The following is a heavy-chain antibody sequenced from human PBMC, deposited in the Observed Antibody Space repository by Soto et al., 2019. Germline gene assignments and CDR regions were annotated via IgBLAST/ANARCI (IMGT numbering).Heavy chain of an antibody. CDR2: ISGSGGTT. D-gene: IGHD6-19*01. J-gene: IGHJ3*02. CDR1: GFTFSSYA. Sequence: EVQLLESGGGLVQPGGSLRLSCAASGFTFSSYAMSWVRQAPGKGLEWVSAISGSGGTTYYAVSVKGRFTSSRDNSKNALYLQMNSLRAEDTAVYYCAKTANGWFSAFDIWGQGTMVTVSS. CDR3: AKTANGWFSAFDI. V-gene: IGHV3-23*01.